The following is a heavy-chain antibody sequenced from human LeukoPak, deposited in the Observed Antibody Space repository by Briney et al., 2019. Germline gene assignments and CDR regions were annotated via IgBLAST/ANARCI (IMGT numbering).Heavy chain of an antibody. V-gene: IGHV4-39*01. CDR1: GGSISSSSYY. CDR3: ARPSREVWGVNPREYYYYYYMDV. D-gene: IGHD3-10*01. J-gene: IGHJ6*03. Sequence: ASETLSLTCTVSGGSISSSSYYWGWIRQPPGKGLEWIGSIYYSGSTYYNPSLKSRVTISVDTSKNQFSLKLSSVTAADTAVYYCARPSREVWGVNPREYYYYYYMDVWGKGTTVTISS. CDR2: IYYSGST.